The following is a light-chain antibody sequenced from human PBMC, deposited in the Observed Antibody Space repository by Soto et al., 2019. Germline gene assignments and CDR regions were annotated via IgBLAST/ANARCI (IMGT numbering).Light chain of an antibody. J-gene: IGKJ4*01. CDR1: QGVGGW. V-gene: IGKV1D-16*01. CDR3: HEYSGYEFT. CDR2: ATS. Sequence: IQMTQSPSSVSASVGDRVTMTCRASQGVGGWLAWYQQKPGKVPKLLIYATSSLHSGVPSRFSGSGSGTEFTLTINSLQPDDLATYYCHEYSGYEFTFGGGTKVDIK.